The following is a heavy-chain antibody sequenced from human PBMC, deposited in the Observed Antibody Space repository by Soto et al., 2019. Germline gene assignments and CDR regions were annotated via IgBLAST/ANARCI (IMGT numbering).Heavy chain of an antibody. CDR1: GGSISSGDYY. CDR3: ARANLVKYDWFDP. V-gene: IGHV4-30-4*01. CDR2: IYYSGST. D-gene: IGHD2-2*01. Sequence: QVQLQESGPGLVKPSQTLSLTCTVSGGSISSGDYYWSWIRQPPGKGLEWIGYIYYSGSTYYNPSLKSRVTISVDTAKNQFSLKLSSVTAADTAVYYCARANLVKYDWFDPWGQGTLVTVSS. J-gene: IGHJ5*02.